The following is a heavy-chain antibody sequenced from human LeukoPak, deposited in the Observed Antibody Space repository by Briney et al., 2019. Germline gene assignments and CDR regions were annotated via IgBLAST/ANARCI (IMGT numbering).Heavy chain of an antibody. CDR3: ARGGYGKFDY. CDR1: GDSMNNYY. CDR2: IYTSGNT. J-gene: IGHJ4*02. Sequence: SGTLSLTCTVSGDSMNNYYWSWIRQPAGKGLEWIGRIYTSGNTNYNPSLKSRVTMSVDTSKNQFSLKLSSVTAADTAVYYCARGGYGKFDYWGQGTLVSVSS. D-gene: IGHD3-16*01. V-gene: IGHV4-4*07.